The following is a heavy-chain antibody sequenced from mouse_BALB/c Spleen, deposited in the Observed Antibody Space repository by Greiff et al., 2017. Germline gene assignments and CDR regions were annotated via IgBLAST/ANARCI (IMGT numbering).Heavy chain of an antibody. CDR2: IFPGTGTT. CDR1: GYTFTSYW. CDR3: ARNYRYDAEYYYAMDY. J-gene: IGHJ4*01. Sequence: QVQLQQSGAELVKPGASMKLSCKTSGYTFTSYWIQWVKQRPGQGLGWIGEIFPGTGTTYYNEKFKGKATLTIDTSSSTAYMQLSSLTSEDSAVYFCARNYRYDAEYYYAMDYWGQGTSVTVSS. V-gene: IGHV1S132*01. D-gene: IGHD2-14*01.